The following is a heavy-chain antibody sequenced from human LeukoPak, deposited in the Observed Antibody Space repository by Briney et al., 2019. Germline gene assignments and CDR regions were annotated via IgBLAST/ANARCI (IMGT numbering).Heavy chain of an antibody. D-gene: IGHD3-3*01. CDR3: ARARFRFSLDALLHY. J-gene: IGHJ4*02. V-gene: IGHV3-30*07. Sequence: DSVKGRFTISRDNSKNTLYLQMNSLRAEDTAVYYCARARFRFSLDALLHYWGQGTLVTVSS.